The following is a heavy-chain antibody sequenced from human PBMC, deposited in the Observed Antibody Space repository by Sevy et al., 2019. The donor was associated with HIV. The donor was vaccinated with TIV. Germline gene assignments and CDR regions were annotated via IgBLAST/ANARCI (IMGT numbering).Heavy chain of an antibody. CDR3: ARRGYNWNYGGGFDY. Sequence: SETLSLTCTVSGGSISSSSYYWGWIRQPPGKGLEWIGSIYYSGSTYYNPSLKSRVTISVDTSKNQFSLKLSSVTAADTAGYYCARRGYNWNYGGGFDYWGQGTLVTVSS. CDR2: IYYSGST. CDR1: GGSISSSSYY. V-gene: IGHV4-39*01. D-gene: IGHD1-7*01. J-gene: IGHJ4*02.